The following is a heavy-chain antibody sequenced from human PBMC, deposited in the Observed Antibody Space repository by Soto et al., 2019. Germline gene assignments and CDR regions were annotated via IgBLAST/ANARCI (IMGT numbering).Heavy chain of an antibody. Sequence: KSSETLSLTCTVSGGSISSYYWSWIRQPPGKGLEWIGYIYYSGSTNYNPSLKSRVTISVDTSKNQFSLKLSSVTAADTAVYYCARQNYDILTGYDYWGQGTLVTVSS. CDR2: IYYSGST. CDR3: ARQNYDILTGYDY. CDR1: GGSISSYY. V-gene: IGHV4-59*01. J-gene: IGHJ4*02. D-gene: IGHD3-9*01.